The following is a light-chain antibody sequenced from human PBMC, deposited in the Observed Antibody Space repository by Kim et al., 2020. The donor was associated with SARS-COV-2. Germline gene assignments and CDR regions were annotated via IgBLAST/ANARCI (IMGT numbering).Light chain of an antibody. CDR2: QDS. CDR3: QAWDSSTGV. CDR1: KLGDKY. Sequence: VSPGQTASITCSGDKLGDKYACWYQQKPGQSPVLVIYQDSKRPSGIPERFSGSNSGNTSTLTISGTQAMDEADYYCQAWDSSTGVFGGGTQLTVL. J-gene: IGLJ2*01. V-gene: IGLV3-1*01.